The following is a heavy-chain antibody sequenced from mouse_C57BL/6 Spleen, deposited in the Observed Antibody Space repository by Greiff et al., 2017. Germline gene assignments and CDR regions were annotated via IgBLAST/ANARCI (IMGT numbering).Heavy chain of an antibody. CDR2: INPSTGGT. V-gene: IGHV1-42*01. CDR1: GYSFTGYY. Sequence: EVQLQQSGPELVKPGASVKISCKASGYSFTGYYMNWVKQSPEKSLEWIGEINPSTGGTTYNQKFKAKATLTVDKSSSTAYMQLKSLTSEDSSVYYCARRGEPMDYWGQGTSVTVSS. J-gene: IGHJ4*01. CDR3: ARRGEPMDY.